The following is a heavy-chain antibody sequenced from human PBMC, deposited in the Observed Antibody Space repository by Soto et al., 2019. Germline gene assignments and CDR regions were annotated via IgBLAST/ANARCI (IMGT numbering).Heavy chain of an antibody. V-gene: IGHV4-39*01. J-gene: IGHJ4*02. CDR3: ASALGSSSPYYFDY. D-gene: IGHD6-6*01. CDR1: GGSISSSSYY. CDR2: IYYSGST. Sequence: SETLSLTCTVSGGSISSSSYYWGWIRQPPGKGLEWIGSIYYSGSTYYNPSLKSRVTISVDTSKNQFSLKLSSVTAADTAVYYCASALGSSSPYYFDYWGQGTLVTVSS.